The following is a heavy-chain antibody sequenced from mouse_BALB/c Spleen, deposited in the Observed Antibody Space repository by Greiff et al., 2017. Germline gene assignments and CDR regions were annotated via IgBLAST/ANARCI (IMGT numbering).Heavy chain of an antibody. J-gene: IGHJ4*01. CDR2: ISSGSSTI. CDR3: ARGTSYAMDY. Sequence: DVHLVESGGGLVQPGGSRKLSCAASGFTFSSFGMHWVRQAPEKGLEWVAYISSGSSTIYYADTVKGRFTISRDNPKNTLFLQMTRLRSEDTAMYYCARGTSYAMDYWGQGTSVTVSS. CDR1: GFTFSSFG. D-gene: IGHD3-3*01. V-gene: IGHV5-17*02.